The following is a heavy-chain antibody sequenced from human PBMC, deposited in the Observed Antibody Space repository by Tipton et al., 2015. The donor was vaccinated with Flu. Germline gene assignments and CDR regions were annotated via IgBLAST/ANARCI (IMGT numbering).Heavy chain of an antibody. CDR1: GSSISSGSYY. Sequence: TLSLTCTVSGSSISSGSYYWAWIRQPPGKGLEWVGSVYYSGTTYYNPSLKSRVTISVDTSKNQFSLKVSSVTAAATAVYYCARVLVVAATPFDYWGQGILDIISS. CDR2: VYYSGTT. V-gene: IGHV4-39*07. D-gene: IGHD2-15*01. J-gene: IGHJ4*02. CDR3: ARVLVVAATPFDY.